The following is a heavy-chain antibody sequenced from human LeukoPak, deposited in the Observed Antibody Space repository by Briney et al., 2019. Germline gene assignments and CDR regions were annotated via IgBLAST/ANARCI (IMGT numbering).Heavy chain of an antibody. CDR2: IIPIFGTA. CDR1: GGTFSSHA. Sequence: ASVKVSCTASGGTFSSHAISWVRQAPGQGLEWMGGIIPIFGTAKYAQKFQGRVTITADESTSTAYMELSSLRSEDTAVYYCARDSSEFRSLIPHWGQGTLVTVSS. CDR3: ARDSSEFRSLIPH. V-gene: IGHV1-69*13. D-gene: IGHD2-21*01. J-gene: IGHJ1*01.